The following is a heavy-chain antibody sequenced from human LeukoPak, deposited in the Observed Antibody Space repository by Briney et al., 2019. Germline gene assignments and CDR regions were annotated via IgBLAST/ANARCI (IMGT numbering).Heavy chain of an antibody. CDR3: ARYYGDYSDAFDI. J-gene: IGHJ3*02. V-gene: IGHV4-30-4*01. CDR1: GGSISSGDYY. CDR2: IYYSGST. D-gene: IGHD4-17*01. Sequence: PSETLSLTCTVSGGSISSGDYYWSWIRQPPGKGLEWIGYIYYSGSTYYNPSLKSRVTISVDTSKNQFSLKLSSVTAADTAVYYCARYYGDYSDAFDIWGQGTMATVSS.